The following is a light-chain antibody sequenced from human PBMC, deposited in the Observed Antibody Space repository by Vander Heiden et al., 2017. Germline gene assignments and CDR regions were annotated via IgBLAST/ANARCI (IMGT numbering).Light chain of an antibody. CDR3: QQYEEPPLT. CDR2: WAS. CDR1: QPVLSTANNRNY. V-gene: IGKV4-1*01. J-gene: IGKJ4*01. Sequence: TRCRSTLTLSLCQRATMTFTSTQPVLSTANNRNYLAWYQQKPGQPPKLLIDWASTRESGVPDRFSGSGSGTDFTLTITRLQSEDVGVYYCQQYEEPPLTFGGGSKVEIK.